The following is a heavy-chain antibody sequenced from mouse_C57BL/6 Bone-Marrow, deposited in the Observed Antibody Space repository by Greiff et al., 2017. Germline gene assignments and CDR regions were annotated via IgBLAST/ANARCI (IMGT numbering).Heavy chain of an antibody. CDR3: ARCEWLRRGPWFAD. CDR2: ISSGSSTI. CDR1: GFTFSDYG. J-gene: IGHJ3*01. Sequence: EVKLVASGGGLVKPGGSLKLSCAASGFTFSDYGMHWVRQAPEKGLEWVAYISSGSSTIYYADTVKGRFTISRDNAKNTLFLQMTSLRSEDTAMYYCARCEWLRRGPWFADWGQGTLVTVSA. D-gene: IGHD2-2*01. V-gene: IGHV5-17*01.